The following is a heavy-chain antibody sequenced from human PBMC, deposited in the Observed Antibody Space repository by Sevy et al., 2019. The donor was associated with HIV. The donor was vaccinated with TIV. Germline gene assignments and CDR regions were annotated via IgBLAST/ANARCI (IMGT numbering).Heavy chain of an antibody. CDR2: ISDDGDNK. Sequence: GGSLRLSCAASGFPLGSYYMHWVRHAAGKGLEWVAVISDDGDNKLYADSVKGRFTISRDNSKRTLYLVMNSLRTEDTAVYFCARDPTDYPSYYYLYGLDAWGQGSTVTVSS. CDR3: ARDPTDYPSYYYLYGLDA. D-gene: IGHD4-17*01. V-gene: IGHV3-30*04. CDR1: GFPLGSYY. J-gene: IGHJ6*02.